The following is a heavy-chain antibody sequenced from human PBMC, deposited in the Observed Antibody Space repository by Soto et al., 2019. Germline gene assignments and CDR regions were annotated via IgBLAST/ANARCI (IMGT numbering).Heavy chain of an antibody. CDR1: GFTFSSSW. V-gene: IGHV3-21*01. CDR2: VSGSSSNI. CDR3: ASAGANWGAFDI. Sequence: GESLKISCAASGFTFSSSWRHWVRQAPGKGLVWVSPVSGSSSNIYYADSVKGRFTISRDNAKNTLYLQMNSLRAEDTAVYYCASAGANWGAFDIWGQGTMVTVSS. D-gene: IGHD3-16*01. J-gene: IGHJ3*02.